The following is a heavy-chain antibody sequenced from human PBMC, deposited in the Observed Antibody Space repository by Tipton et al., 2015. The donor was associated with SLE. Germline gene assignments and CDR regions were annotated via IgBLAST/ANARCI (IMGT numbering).Heavy chain of an antibody. CDR1: GGSIGSYY. D-gene: IGHD4-11*01. J-gene: IGHJ5*02. V-gene: IGHV4-59*01. CDR3: ARPPTA. CDR2: IYYSGST. Sequence: TLSLTCTVSGGSIGSYYWSWIRQAPGKGLEWIGYIYYSGSTNYNPSLKSRVTISVDTSKNQFSLKLSSVTAADTAVYYCARPPTAWGQGTLVTVSS.